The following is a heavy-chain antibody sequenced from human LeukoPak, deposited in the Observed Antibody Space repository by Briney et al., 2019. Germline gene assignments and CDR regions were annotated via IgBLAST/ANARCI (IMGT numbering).Heavy chain of an antibody. V-gene: IGHV3-48*01. CDR1: GFTFSSYS. D-gene: IGHD6-13*01. CDR3: ARDGSPAAAGFLDY. Sequence: GGSLRLSCAASGFTFSSYSMNWVRQAPGKGLEWVSYISSSSSTIYYADSVKGRSTISRDNAKNSLYLQMNSLRAEDTAVYYCARDGSPAAAGFLDYWGQGTLVTVSS. CDR2: ISSSSSTI. J-gene: IGHJ4*02.